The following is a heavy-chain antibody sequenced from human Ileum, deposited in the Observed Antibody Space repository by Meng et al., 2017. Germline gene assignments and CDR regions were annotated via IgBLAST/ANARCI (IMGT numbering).Heavy chain of an antibody. D-gene: IGHD3-10*01. J-gene: IGHJ4*02. CDR3: ARGAYLGSGYYFDY. V-gene: IGHV4-30-4*01. Sequence: QVQLQESGLGLAKPSQTLSLTCTVSGGSISSGDYYWSWIRQPPGKGLEWIGYIYYSGSTYYNPSLKSRLTISVDTSKNQFSLKLSSVTAADTAVYFCARGAYLGSGYYFDYWGQGALVTVSS. CDR1: GGSISSGDYY. CDR2: IYYSGST.